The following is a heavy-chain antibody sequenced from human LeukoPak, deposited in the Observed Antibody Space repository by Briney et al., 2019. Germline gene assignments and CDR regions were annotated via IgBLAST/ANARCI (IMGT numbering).Heavy chain of an antibody. J-gene: IGHJ3*01. CDR3: AEEEPGSAFRV. CDR2: VSYDGRNI. CDR1: GLRFSSNG. V-gene: IGHV3-30*18. D-gene: IGHD3-10*01. Sequence: GGSLKLSCEASGLRFSSNGMHWVRQAPGKGLEWVAVVSYDGRNINYADSVKGRFTISRDNSKNTLYLQMNGLRGEDTALYYCAEEEPGSAFRVWGQGTMVTVSS.